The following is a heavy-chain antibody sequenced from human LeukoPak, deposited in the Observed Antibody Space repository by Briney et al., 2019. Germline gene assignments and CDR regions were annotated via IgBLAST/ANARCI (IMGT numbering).Heavy chain of an antibody. J-gene: IGHJ5*02. V-gene: IGHV1-2*02. CDR3: ARGPPKRRYCSSTSCYGANWFDP. Sequence: ASVKVSFKASGYTFTGYYMHWVRQAPGQGLEWMGWINPNSGGTNYAQKFQGRVTMTRDTSISTAYMELSRLRSDDTAVYYCARGPPKRRYCSSTSCYGANWFDPWGQGTLVTVSS. CDR1: GYTFTGYY. CDR2: INPNSGGT. D-gene: IGHD2-2*01.